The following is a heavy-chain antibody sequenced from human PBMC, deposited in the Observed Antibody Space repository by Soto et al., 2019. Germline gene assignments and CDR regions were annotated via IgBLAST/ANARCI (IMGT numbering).Heavy chain of an antibody. CDR3: ARDPSYYGMDV. V-gene: IGHV1-3*01. Sequence: ASVKVSCTASGYTLTSYAMPFVRQAPGQSLEWMGWIHAGNGNTKYSQKFQGRVTITRDTSASTAYMELSSLRSEDTAVYYCARDPSYYGMDVWGQGTTVTVSS. CDR2: IHAGNGNT. CDR1: GYTLTSYA. J-gene: IGHJ6*02.